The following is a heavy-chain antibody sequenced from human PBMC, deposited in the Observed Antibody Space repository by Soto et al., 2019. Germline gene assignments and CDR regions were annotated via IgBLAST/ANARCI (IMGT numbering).Heavy chain of an antibody. CDR2: ISSSSSYL. Sequence: NPGGSLRLACAASGFTCSGYSMSWVGQAPGEGMEWVSSISSSSSYLYNAASVKGRFPTSRDHAKHSLSLQMNSLRAEDTAVYYCGRDHPRYCSGGSCILDVCGQGTTVTVSS. V-gene: IGHV3-21*01. D-gene: IGHD2-15*01. J-gene: IGHJ6*02. CDR1: GFTCSGYS. CDR3: GRDHPRYCSGGSCILDV.